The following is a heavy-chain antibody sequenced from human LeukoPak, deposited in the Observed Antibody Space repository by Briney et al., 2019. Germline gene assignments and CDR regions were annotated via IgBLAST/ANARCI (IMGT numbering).Heavy chain of an antibody. V-gene: IGHV4-59*08. CDR3: ARVTDDYGDPGWFDP. CDR2: ISNSGST. Sequence: SETQSLTCSVSGASISSYYWSWMRQPPGKGLEWIGYISNSGSTNYNPSLKSRVTISVDTSKNQFSLKLSSVTAADTAVYYCARVTDDYGDPGWFDPWGQGSMAADSS. CDR1: GASISSYY. J-gene: IGHJ5*02. D-gene: IGHD4-17*01.